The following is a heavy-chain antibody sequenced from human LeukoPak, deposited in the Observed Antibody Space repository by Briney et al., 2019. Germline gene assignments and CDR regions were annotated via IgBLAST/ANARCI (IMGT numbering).Heavy chain of an antibody. Sequence: GASVKVSCKASGYTFTSYGISWVRQAPGQGLEWMGWSSAYNGNTNYAQKLQGRVTMTTDTSTSTAYMELRSLRSDDTAVYYCARVVYCSSTSCEVSRQYNWSDPWGQGTLVTVSS. J-gene: IGHJ5*02. D-gene: IGHD2-2*01. CDR2: SSAYNGNT. V-gene: IGHV1-18*01. CDR1: GYTFTSYG. CDR3: ARVVYCSSTSCEVSRQYNWSDP.